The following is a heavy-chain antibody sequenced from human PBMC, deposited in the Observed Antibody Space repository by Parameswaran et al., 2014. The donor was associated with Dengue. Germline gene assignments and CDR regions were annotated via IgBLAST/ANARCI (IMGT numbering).Heavy chain of an antibody. J-gene: IGHJ3*02. D-gene: IGHD3-3*01. Sequence: RWIRQPPGKGLEWVANIKQDGSEKYYVDSVKGRFTISRDNAKNSLYLQMNSLRAEDTAVYYCARDPLTPYYDFWSGSVGDAFDIWGQGTMVTVSS. CDR2: IKQDGSEK. V-gene: IGHV3-7*03. CDR3: ARDPLTPYYDFWSGSVGDAFDI.